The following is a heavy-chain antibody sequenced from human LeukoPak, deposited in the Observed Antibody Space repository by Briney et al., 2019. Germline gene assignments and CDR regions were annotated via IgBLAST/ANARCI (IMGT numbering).Heavy chain of an antibody. CDR1: GFTFSSYE. CDR3: ARVTRGYSYGVDY. Sequence: QTGGSLRLSCAASGFTFSSYEMNWVRQAPGKGLEWVSYISSSGSTIYYADSVKGRFTISRDNAKNSLYPQMNSLRAEDTAVYYCARVTRGYSYGVDYWGQGTLVTVSS. D-gene: IGHD5-18*01. CDR2: ISSSGSTI. J-gene: IGHJ4*02. V-gene: IGHV3-48*03.